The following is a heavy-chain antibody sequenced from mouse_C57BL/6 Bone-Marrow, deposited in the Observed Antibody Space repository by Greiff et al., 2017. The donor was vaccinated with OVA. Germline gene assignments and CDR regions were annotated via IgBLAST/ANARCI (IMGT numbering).Heavy chain of an antibody. CDR1: GFSLTSYG. J-gene: IGHJ1*03. CDR3: ARRCYDYDRGYWYFDV. CDR2: IWSGGST. D-gene: IGHD2-4*01. Sequence: VQLQQSGPGLVQPSQSLSITCTVSGFSLTSYGVHWVRQSPGKGLEWLGVIWSGGSTDYNAAFISRLSISKDNSKSQVFFKMNSLQADDTAIYYCARRCYDYDRGYWYFDVWGTGTTVTVSS. V-gene: IGHV2-2*01.